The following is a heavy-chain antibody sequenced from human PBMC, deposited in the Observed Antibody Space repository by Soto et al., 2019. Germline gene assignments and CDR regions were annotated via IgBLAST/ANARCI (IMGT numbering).Heavy chain of an antibody. D-gene: IGHD1-20*01. CDR2: VSYSGST. V-gene: IGHV4-61*01. J-gene: IGHJ3*02. CDR1: GGSVSSGRYY. Sequence: QVQLQESGPGLVKPSETLSLTCTVSGGSVSSGRYYWSWIRQPPGKGLEWIGYVSYSGSTNYNPSLKSRVTISLDTSTTQFSLKLSSVTAADTAVYYCARPNWHAGRFGAFDIWGQGTMVTVSS. CDR3: ARPNWHAGRFGAFDI.